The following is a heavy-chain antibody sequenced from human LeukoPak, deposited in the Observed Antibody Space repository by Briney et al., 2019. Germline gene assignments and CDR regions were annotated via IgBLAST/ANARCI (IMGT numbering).Heavy chain of an antibody. CDR3: ATGAAIRSYYYGMDV. CDR2: IIPIFGTA. CDR1: GGTFSSYA. V-gene: IGHV1-69*13. Sequence: VKVSCKASGGTFSSYAISWVRQAPGQGLEWMGGIIPIFGTANYAQKFQGRVTITADESTSTAYMELSSLRSEDTAVYYCATGAAIRSYYYGMDVWGQGTTVTVSS. J-gene: IGHJ6*02. D-gene: IGHD2-21*01.